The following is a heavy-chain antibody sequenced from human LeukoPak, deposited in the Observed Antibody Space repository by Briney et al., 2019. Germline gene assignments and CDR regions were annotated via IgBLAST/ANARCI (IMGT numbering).Heavy chain of an antibody. CDR3: AREMSGDTDY. CDR1: GGTFSSYA. D-gene: IGHD2-21*01. V-gene: IGHV1-69*11. J-gene: IGHJ4*02. CDR2: IIPILGTA. Sequence: ASVKVSCKASGGTFSSYAISWVRQAPGQGLEWMGRIIPILGTANYAQKFQGRVTITTDESTSTAYMELSSLRSEDTAVYYCAREMSGDTDYWGQGTLVTVSS.